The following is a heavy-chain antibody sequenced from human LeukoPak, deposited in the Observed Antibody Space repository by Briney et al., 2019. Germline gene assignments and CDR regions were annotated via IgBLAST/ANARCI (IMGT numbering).Heavy chain of an antibody. Sequence: SGTLSLTCAVSGGSISSYYWSWIRQPAGKGLEWIGRIYTSESTNYNPSLKSRVTMSVDTSRNQFSLKLSSVTAADTAVYYCARDGYYGSGSYAADWFDPWGQGTLVTVSS. D-gene: IGHD3-10*01. CDR2: IYTSEST. J-gene: IGHJ5*02. CDR1: GGSISSYY. V-gene: IGHV4-4*07. CDR3: ARDGYYGSGSYAADWFDP.